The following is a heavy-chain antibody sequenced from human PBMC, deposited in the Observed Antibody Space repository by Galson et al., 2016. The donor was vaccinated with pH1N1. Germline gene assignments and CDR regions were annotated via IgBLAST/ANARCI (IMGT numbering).Heavy chain of an antibody. Sequence: PALVKPTQTLTLTCSFSGFSLSPNRVGVGWIRQPPGKALEWLALIYWDDDKRYSPSLKSRLSITEDTSKSQVVLKMATMDPVDTATYYCARNGYGDYVGYFDYWGQGTLVTVSS. D-gene: IGHD4-17*01. CDR3: ARNGYGDYVGYFDY. J-gene: IGHJ4*02. V-gene: IGHV2-5*02. CDR2: IYWDDDK. CDR1: GFSLSPNRVG.